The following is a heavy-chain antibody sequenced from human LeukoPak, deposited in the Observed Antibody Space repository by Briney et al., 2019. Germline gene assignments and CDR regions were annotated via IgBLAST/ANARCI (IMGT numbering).Heavy chain of an antibody. CDR1: GFTLRRHW. D-gene: IGHD6-13*01. V-gene: IGHV3-7*04. CDR3: ARLRPYSSDWYAYYGMDV. J-gene: IGHJ6*02. Sequence: PGGSQRLSCVASGFTLRRHWMSCVRQAPGKGLECVANIKHDGTQNYYVDSGKGRFTISRDNAKNSLYLQMNSLRAGETAVYYCARLRPYSSDWYAYYGMDVWGQGTTVTVSS. CDR2: IKHDGTQN.